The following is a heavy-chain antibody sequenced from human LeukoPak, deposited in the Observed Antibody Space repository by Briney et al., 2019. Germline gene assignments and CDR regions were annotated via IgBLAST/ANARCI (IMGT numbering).Heavy chain of an antibody. CDR1: GGSIGSGDYY. Sequence: PSQTLSLTCTVSGGSIGSGDYYWSWIRQPPGKGLEWIGYIYYSGSTYYNPSLKSRVTISVDTSKNQFSLKLSSVTAADTAVYYCARDLEMATIKGNPFRAPVVTAGGTFGYWGQGTLVTVSS. D-gene: IGHD5-24*01. CDR2: IYYSGST. V-gene: IGHV4-30-4*01. J-gene: IGHJ4*02. CDR3: ARDLEMATIKGNPFRAPVVTAGGTFGY.